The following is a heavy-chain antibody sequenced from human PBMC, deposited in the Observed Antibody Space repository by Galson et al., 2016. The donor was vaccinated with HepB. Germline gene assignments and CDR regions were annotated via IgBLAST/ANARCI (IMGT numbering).Heavy chain of an antibody. CDR3: AGSRSGSYHGGVKY. D-gene: IGHD1-26*01. CDR1: GFTFSDYA. Sequence: SLRLSCAASGFTFSDYAMHWVRQAPGKGLEWVAVLAFDGTNIYYADSVKGRFTISRDNSKNTLSLQMNSLRAEDTAVYYCAGSRSGSYHGGVKYWGQGTLVTVSS. V-gene: IGHV3-30-3*01. CDR2: LAFDGTNI. J-gene: IGHJ4*02.